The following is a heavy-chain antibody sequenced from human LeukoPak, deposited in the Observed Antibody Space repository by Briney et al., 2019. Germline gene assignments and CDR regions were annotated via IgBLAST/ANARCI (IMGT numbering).Heavy chain of an antibody. D-gene: IGHD5-12*01. CDR1: GFTFSSYA. CDR2: ISSNGGST. J-gene: IGHJ4*02. CDR3: AREALRASFDY. V-gene: IGHV3-64*01. Sequence: PGGSLRLSCAASGFTFSSYAMHWVRQAPGKGLEYVSAISSNGGSTYYANSVKGRFTISRDNSKNTLYLQMGSLRAEDMAVYYCAREALRASFDYWGQGTLVTVSS.